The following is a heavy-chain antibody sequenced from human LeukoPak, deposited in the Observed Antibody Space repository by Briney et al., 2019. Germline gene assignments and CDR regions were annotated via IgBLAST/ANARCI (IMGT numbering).Heavy chain of an antibody. D-gene: IGHD5-18*01. CDR3: ARDVWRRGYSYGYDY. V-gene: IGHV3-74*01. CDR2: INSDGSST. J-gene: IGHJ4*02. Sequence: PGGSLRLSCAASGFTFSSYWMHWVRQAPGKGLGWVSRINSDGSSTSYADSVKGRFTISRDNAKHTLYLQMNSLRAEDTAVYYCARDVWRRGYSYGYDYWGQGTLVTVSS. CDR1: GFTFSSYW.